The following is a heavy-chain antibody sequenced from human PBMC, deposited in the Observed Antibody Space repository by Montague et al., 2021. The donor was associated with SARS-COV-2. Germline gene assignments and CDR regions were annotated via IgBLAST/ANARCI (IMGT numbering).Heavy chain of an antibody. Sequence: SETLSLTCSFSGGSISTGSYYWGWIRQPPRKGLEWIGSIYYSDDTYYNPSLKSRVTISVDTSKNQFSLRLSSVTAADTAVYYCVRGGDYTDYGRVDYWGQGTLVIVSS. CDR1: GGSISTGSYY. CDR2: IYYSDDT. V-gene: IGHV4-39*01. D-gene: IGHD4-11*01. CDR3: VRGGDYTDYGRVDY. J-gene: IGHJ4*02.